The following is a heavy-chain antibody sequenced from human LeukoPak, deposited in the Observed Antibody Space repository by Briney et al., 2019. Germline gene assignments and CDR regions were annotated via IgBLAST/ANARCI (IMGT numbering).Heavy chain of an antibody. CDR2: INPNSGGT. Sequence: ASVKVSCKASGYTFTGYYMHWVRQAPGQGLEWMGWINPNSGGTNYAQKFQGRVTMTRDTSTSTVYMELSSLRSEDTAVYYCARQATGTMNHYYYYYYMDVWGKGTTVTVSS. V-gene: IGHV1-2*02. CDR3: ARQATGTMNHYYYYYYMDV. D-gene: IGHD1-1*01. J-gene: IGHJ6*03. CDR1: GYTFTGYY.